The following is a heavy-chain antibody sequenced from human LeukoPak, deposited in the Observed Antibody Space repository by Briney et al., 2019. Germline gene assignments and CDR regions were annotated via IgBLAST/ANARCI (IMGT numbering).Heavy chain of an antibody. CDR1: GFIFADHA. J-gene: IGHJ6*02. CDR3: TRGSIHLWLHSGTDV. CDR2: IRSKAYGGTT. V-gene: IGHV3-49*04. D-gene: IGHD5-18*01. Sequence: GGSLRLSCTASGFIFADHAMSWVRQAPGKGLEWVGFIRSKAYGGTTEYAASAEGRFTISRDDSKGIAYLQMDSLTTEDTAVYYCTRGSIHLWLHSGTDVWGQGTTVIVSS.